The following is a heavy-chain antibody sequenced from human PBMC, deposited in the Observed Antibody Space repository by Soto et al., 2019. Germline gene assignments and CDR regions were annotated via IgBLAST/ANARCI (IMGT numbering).Heavy chain of an antibody. J-gene: IGHJ4*02. Sequence: SLRLSCAASGFTFSSYAMSWVRQAPGKGLEWVSAISGSGGSTYYADSVKGRFTISRDNSKNTLYLQMNSLRAEDTAVYYCANYYYGSGSYYKSWFDYWGQGTLVTVSS. CDR1: GFTFSSYA. V-gene: IGHV3-23*01. CDR3: ANYYYGSGSYYKSWFDY. D-gene: IGHD3-10*01. CDR2: ISGSGGST.